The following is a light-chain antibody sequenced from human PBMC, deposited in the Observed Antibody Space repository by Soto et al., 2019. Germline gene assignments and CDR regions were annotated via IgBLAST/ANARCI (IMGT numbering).Light chain of an antibody. J-gene: IGKJ3*01. CDR2: AAS. V-gene: IGKV1-9*01. Sequence: DIQLTQSPSFLSASVGDRVTITCRASQGISSSLAWFQQKPGKAPKLLIYAASTLQSRVPSRFSGSGSGTDFTLTINSLQPEDFATYYCQQYNSYSTFGPGTKVDIK. CDR3: QQYNSYST. CDR1: QGISSS.